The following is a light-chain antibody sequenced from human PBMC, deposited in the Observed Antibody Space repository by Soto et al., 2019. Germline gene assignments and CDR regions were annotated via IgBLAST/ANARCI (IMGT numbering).Light chain of an antibody. CDR2: AAS. CDR3: QQSYSPLRT. CDR1: QSISSY. J-gene: IGKJ1*01. Sequence: DIQMTQSPSSLSSSVGDIVTITCRSSQSISSYLNWYQQKPGKAPKLLIYAASSLQSGVPSRFSGSGSGTDFTLTISSLQPEHFETYYCQQSYSPLRTFGQGTKVDIK. V-gene: IGKV1-39*01.